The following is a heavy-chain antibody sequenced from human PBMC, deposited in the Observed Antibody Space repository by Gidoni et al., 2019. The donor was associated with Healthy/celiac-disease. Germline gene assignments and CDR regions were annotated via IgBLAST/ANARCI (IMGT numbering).Heavy chain of an antibody. CDR1: GFTFSSYG. D-gene: IGHD4-4*01. CDR3: AGEGDYSNWFDP. CDR2: IWYDGSNK. Sequence: QVQLVESGGGVVPPGRSLRLSCAASGFTFSSYGMHWVRQAPGKGLEWVAVIWYDGSNKYYADSVKGRFTISRDNSKNTLYLQMNSLRAEDTAVYYCAGEGDYSNWFDPWGQGTLVTVSS. J-gene: IGHJ5*02. V-gene: IGHV3-33*01.